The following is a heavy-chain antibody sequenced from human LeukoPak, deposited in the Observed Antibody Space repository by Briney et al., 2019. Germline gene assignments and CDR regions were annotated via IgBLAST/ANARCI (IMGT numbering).Heavy chain of an antibody. CDR3: AREDYDFWSGSDNWFDP. Sequence: ASVKVSCKASGYTFTSYYMHWVRQAPGQGLEWMGWINPNSGGTNYAQKFQGRVTMTRDTSISTAYMEPSRLRSDDTAVYYCAREDYDFWSGSDNWFDPWGQGTLVTVSS. CDR2: INPNSGGT. D-gene: IGHD3-3*01. J-gene: IGHJ5*02. V-gene: IGHV1-2*02. CDR1: GYTFTSYY.